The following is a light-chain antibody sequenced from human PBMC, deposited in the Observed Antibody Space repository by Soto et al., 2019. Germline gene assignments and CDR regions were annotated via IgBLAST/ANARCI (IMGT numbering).Light chain of an antibody. V-gene: IGKV1-12*01. CDR1: QDVSTW. CDR3: QQGLSFPIT. J-gene: IGKJ5*01. Sequence: DIQMTQSPSSVSASVGDTVTITCRASQDVSTWLAWYQQRPGKAPNLLIYAASSLQIGVPSRFSGSGSGTDFTLTIAGLQPEEFAPYYCQQGLSFPITFGQGTRLDIK. CDR2: AAS.